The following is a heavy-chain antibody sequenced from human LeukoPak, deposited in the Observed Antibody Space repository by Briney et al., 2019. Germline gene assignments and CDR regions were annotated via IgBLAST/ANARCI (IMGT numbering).Heavy chain of an antibody. Sequence: SETLSLTCTVSGDSISGSNYYWGWIRQPPGKGLEWIGSIYYSGTTYYNPSLKSRVTISVDTSKNQFSLRLSSVTAADTAVYYCARAVGGNDAEGAFDIWGQGTMVSVSS. CDR1: GDSISGSNYY. D-gene: IGHD1-1*01. CDR2: IYYSGTT. CDR3: ARAVGGNDAEGAFDI. J-gene: IGHJ3*02. V-gene: IGHV4-39*07.